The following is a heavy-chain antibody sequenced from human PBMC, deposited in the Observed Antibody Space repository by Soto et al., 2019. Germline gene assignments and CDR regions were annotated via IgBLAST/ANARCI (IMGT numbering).Heavy chain of an antibody. J-gene: IGHJ1*01. CDR1: GFTFDDYA. CDR2: INWNSGSI. D-gene: IGHD6-13*01. V-gene: IGHV3-9*01. CDR3: VXDESINWYSGHFRH. Sequence: EVQLVESGGGLVQPGRSLRLSCAASGFTFDDYAMHWVRQVPGKGLEWVSGINWNSGSIGYGDSVKGRFAISRDNAKNSLHLQMNSLSAEDTAFXYCVXDESINWYSGHFRHWGQGTLVTVSS.